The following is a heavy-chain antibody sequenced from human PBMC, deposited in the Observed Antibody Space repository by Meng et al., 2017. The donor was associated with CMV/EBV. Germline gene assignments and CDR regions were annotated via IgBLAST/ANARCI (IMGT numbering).Heavy chain of an antibody. D-gene: IGHD3-3*01. CDR2: IYPGDSDT. CDR1: GYSFTSYW. Sequence: KVSCKGSGYSFTSYWIGWVRQMPGKGLEWMGIIYPGDSDTRYSPSFQGQVTISADKSISTAYLQWSSLKASDTAMYYCARSRYYDFWSGHPGYYYYGMDVWGQGTTVTVSS. V-gene: IGHV5-51*01. J-gene: IGHJ6*02. CDR3: ARSRYYDFWSGHPGYYYYGMDV.